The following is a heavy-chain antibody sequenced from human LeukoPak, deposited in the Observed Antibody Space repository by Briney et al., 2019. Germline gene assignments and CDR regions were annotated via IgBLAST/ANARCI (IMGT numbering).Heavy chain of an antibody. J-gene: IGHJ4*02. CDR3: ARRGYSSGWYYFDY. Sequence: PSETLSLTCTVSGGSISSGDYYWSWIRQPPGKGLEWIGEIYHSGSTNYNPSLKSRVTISVDKSNNQFSLKLSSVTAADTAVYYCARRGYSSGWYYFDYWGQGTLVTVSS. CDR2: IYHSGST. V-gene: IGHV4-39*07. D-gene: IGHD6-19*01. CDR1: GGSISSGDYY.